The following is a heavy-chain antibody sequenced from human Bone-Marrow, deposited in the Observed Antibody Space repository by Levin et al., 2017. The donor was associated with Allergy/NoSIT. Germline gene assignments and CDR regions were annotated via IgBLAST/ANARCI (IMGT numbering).Heavy chain of an antibody. CDR2: IYPADSKT. Sequence: GESLKISCKGSGYSFSTYWIAWVRQMPGKGLEWMGIIYPADSKTKYSPSFQGLVTISADKSISSAYLQWSSLKASDTAMYYCARQGVSGRYSGSQDYWGQGTLVTVSS. CDR1: GYSFSTYW. V-gene: IGHV5-51*01. J-gene: IGHJ4*02. CDR3: ARQGVSGRYSGSQDY. D-gene: IGHD1-26*01.